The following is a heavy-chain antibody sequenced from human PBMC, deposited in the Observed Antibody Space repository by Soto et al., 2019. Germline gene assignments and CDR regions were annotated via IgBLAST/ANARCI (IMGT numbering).Heavy chain of an antibody. CDR3: ARSSSSWPHY. J-gene: IGHJ4*02. D-gene: IGHD2-2*01. Sequence: EEQLLESGGGLVQPGGSLRLSCATSGFTLSAHAMSWVRQAPGKGLEWVSGVSDTGGGTYYADSVKGRFPISRDTSKNTLYLQMDSLRAEDTAVYYCARSSSSWPHYWGQGTLVTVSS. V-gene: IGHV3-23*01. CDR2: VSDTGGGT. CDR1: GFTLSAHA.